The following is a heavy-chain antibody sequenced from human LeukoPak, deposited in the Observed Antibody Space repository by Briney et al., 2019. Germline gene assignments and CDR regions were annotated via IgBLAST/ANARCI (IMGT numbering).Heavy chain of an antibody. D-gene: IGHD3-10*01. CDR1: GFTFSSYA. CDR3: AKAPYGSGSYIPLDY. Sequence: GGSLRLSCAASGFTFSSYAMSWVRQAPGKGLEWVSAISGSGGSTYYADSVKGRFTISRDNAKNSLYLQMNSLRAEDTAVYYCAKAPYGSGSYIPLDYWGQGTLVTVSS. V-gene: IGHV3-23*01. J-gene: IGHJ4*02. CDR2: ISGSGGST.